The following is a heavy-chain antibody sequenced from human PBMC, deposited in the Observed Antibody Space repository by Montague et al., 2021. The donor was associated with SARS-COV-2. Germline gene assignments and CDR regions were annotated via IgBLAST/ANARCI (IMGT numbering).Heavy chain of an antibody. Sequence: SETLSLTCAVYGGSFSGYYWSWIRQPPGKGLEWIGEINHSGSTNYNPSLKSRVTISVDTSKNQFSLKLSSVTAADTAVCYCAIPMVRGFSRASDIWGQGTMVTVSS. D-gene: IGHD3-10*01. CDR3: AIPMVRGFSRASDI. CDR1: GGSFSGYY. CDR2: INHSGST. J-gene: IGHJ3*02. V-gene: IGHV4-34*01.